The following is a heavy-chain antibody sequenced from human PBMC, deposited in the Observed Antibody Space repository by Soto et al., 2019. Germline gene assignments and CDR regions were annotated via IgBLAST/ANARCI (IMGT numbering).Heavy chain of an antibody. D-gene: IGHD2-15*01. V-gene: IGHV3-74*03. CDR1: GFIFKNYW. J-gene: IGHJ4*02. CDR2: IDSHGSST. CDR3: ARGEEVARWSIDS. Sequence: EVSLVESGGGLVQPGGSLRLSCAASGFIFKNYWIHWVRQSPEKGLLWVSRIDSHGSSTTYADSVRGRFTISRDNANNTVYLQMTGLRADDTAIYFCARGEEVARWSIDSLGRGTVVTVSS.